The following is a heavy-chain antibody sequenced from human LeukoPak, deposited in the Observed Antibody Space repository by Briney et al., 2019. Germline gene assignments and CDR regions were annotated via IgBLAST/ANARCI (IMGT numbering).Heavy chain of an antibody. Sequence: GGSLRLSCAASGFTFSSYSMTWVRQAPGRGLEWVSSISSSSSYIYYADSVKGRFTISRDNAKNSLYLQMNSLRAEDTAVYYCARDGSGSYFGNPDYWGQGTLVTVSS. D-gene: IGHD1-26*01. CDR3: ARDGSGSYFGNPDY. CDR2: ISSSSSYI. V-gene: IGHV3-21*01. CDR1: GFTFSSYS. J-gene: IGHJ4*02.